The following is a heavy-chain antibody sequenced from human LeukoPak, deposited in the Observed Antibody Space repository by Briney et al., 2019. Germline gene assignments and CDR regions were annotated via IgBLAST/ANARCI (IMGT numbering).Heavy chain of an antibody. V-gene: IGHV4-61*01. CDR1: GGSVSSGTYY. J-gene: IGHJ4*02. CDR3: ARLEKNSGSYYDPYFDY. CDR2: IYYSGST. D-gene: IGHD1-26*01. Sequence: SETLSLTCTVSGGSVSSGTYYWSWIRQPPGKGLEWIGYIYYSGSTNYNPSLKSRVTISVDTSKNQFSLKLSSVTAADTAVYYCARLEKNSGSYYDPYFDYWGQGTLVTVSS.